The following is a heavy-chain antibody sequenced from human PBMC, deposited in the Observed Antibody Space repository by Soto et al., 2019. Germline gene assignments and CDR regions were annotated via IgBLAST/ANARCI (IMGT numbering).Heavy chain of an antibody. D-gene: IGHD6-13*01. CDR1: GGTFSSYA. CDR3: GRDRAAAGTTLYYYGMDV. CDR2: IIPIFGTA. J-gene: IGHJ6*02. V-gene: IGHV1-69*13. Sequence: SVKVSCKASGGTFSSYATSWVRQAPGQGLEWMGGIIPIFGTANYAQKFQGRVTITADESTSTAYMELSSLRSEDTAVYYCGRDRAAAGTTLYYYGMDVWGQGTTVTV.